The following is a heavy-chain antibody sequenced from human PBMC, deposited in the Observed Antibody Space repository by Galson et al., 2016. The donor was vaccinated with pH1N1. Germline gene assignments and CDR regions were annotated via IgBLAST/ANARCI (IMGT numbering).Heavy chain of an antibody. Sequence: WVRQAPGKALEWLALIDWDDDKYYSTSLKTRLTISKDTSKNQVVLTMTNMDPVDTATYYCARLDYGDYSGYFEYWGQGTLVTVSS. D-gene: IGHD4-17*01. CDR3: ARLDYGDYSGYFEY. J-gene: IGHJ4*02. V-gene: IGHV2-70*18. CDR2: IDWDDDK.